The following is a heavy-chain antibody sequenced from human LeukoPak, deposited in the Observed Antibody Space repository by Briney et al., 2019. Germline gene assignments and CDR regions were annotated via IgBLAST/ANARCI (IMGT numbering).Heavy chain of an antibody. CDR1: GYTFTSYG. J-gene: IGHJ6*03. V-gene: IGHV1-18*01. D-gene: IGHD3-9*01. CDR2: ISAYNGNT. Sequence: ASVKVSCKASGYTFTSYGISWVRLAPGQGLEWMGWISAYNGNTNYAQKLQGRVTMTTDTSTSTAYMELRSLRSDDTAVYYCARDVYYDILTGDYYYYMDVWGKGTTVTVSS. CDR3: ARDVYYDILTGDYYYYMDV.